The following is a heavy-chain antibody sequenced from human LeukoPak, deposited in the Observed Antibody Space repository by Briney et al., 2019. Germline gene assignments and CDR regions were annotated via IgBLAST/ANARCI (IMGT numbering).Heavy chain of an antibody. V-gene: IGHV4-30-4*01. CDR2: IYYSGST. D-gene: IGHD3-22*01. J-gene: IGHJ4*02. Sequence: SQTLSLTCTVSGGSISSGDYYWSWIRQPPGKGLEWIGYIYYSGSTYYNPSLKSRVTISVDTSKNQFSLKLSSVTAADTAVYYCASLGAYDSSGYILWGQGTLVTVSS. CDR1: GGSISSGDYY. CDR3: ASLGAYDSSGYIL.